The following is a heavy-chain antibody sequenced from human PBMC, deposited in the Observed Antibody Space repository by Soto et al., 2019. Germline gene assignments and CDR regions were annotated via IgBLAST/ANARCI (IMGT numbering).Heavy chain of an antibody. CDR1: GGPISSGGYY. J-gene: IGHJ5*02. Sequence: QVQLQESGPGLVKPSQTLSLTCTVSGGPISSGGYYWSWIRQHPGKGLEWIGYIYYSGSTYYNPSLKSRVTISVDTSKNQFALKLSSVTAADTAVYYCAREVTMVRGVIIRWFDPWGQGTLVTVSS. CDR2: IYYSGST. D-gene: IGHD3-10*01. V-gene: IGHV4-31*03. CDR3: AREVTMVRGVIIRWFDP.